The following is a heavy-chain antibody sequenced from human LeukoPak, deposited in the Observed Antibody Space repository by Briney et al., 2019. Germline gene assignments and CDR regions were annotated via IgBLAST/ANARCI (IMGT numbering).Heavy chain of an antibody. CDR1: GFTFSSYA. D-gene: IGHD6-19*01. Sequence: GGSLRLSCAASGFTFSSYAMSWLRQAPGKGLEWVSAISVSGGSTYYADSVKGRFTISRDNSKNTLYLQMNSLRAEDAAVYYCAKALRVGAVDNWYFDLWGRGTLVTVSS. CDR3: AKALRVGAVDNWYFDL. V-gene: IGHV3-23*01. CDR2: ISVSGGST. J-gene: IGHJ2*01.